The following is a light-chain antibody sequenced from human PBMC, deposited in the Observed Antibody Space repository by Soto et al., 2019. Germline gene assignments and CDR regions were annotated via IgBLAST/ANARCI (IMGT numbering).Light chain of an antibody. CDR1: QSISNY. CDR3: QQSYSSSWT. V-gene: IGKV1-39*01. J-gene: IGKJ1*01. Sequence: DIQMSQSASYMSASVGDRVTITCRDSQSISNYLNWYQQKPGKAPKFMIYAASSLQSGVPSRFSGSGSGTDFTLTISSLQREDFATYFCQQSYSSSWTFGQGTKVDI. CDR2: AAS.